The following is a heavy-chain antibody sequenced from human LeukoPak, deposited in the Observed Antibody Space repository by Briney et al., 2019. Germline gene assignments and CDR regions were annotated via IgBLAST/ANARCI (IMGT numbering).Heavy chain of an antibody. J-gene: IGHJ6*03. Sequence: GGSLRLSCAASGFTFSSYAMHWVRQAPGKGLEWVAVISYDGSNKYYADSVKGRFTISRDNAKNSLYLQMNSLRAEDTAVYYCARSGPFGVVSYMDVWGKGTTVTVSS. V-gene: IGHV3-30-3*01. CDR3: ARSGPFGVVSYMDV. CDR2: ISYDGSNK. CDR1: GFTFSSYA. D-gene: IGHD3-3*01.